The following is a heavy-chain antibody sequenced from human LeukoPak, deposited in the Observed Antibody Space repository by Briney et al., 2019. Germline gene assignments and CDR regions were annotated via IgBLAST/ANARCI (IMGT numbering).Heavy chain of an antibody. CDR1: GGSFSDYY. J-gene: IGHJ6*02. V-gene: IGHV4-34*01. D-gene: IGHD3-10*01. CDR2: INHSGAN. CDR3: ARRVRGVIISFYYYNGMDV. Sequence: SETLSLTCAVYGGSFSDYYWTWIRQSPGKGLEWIGEINHSGANDYNPSLKSRVTISVDTSKNQFSLKVRSVTAADTAVYYCARRVRGVIISFYYYNGMDVWGQGTTVTVSS.